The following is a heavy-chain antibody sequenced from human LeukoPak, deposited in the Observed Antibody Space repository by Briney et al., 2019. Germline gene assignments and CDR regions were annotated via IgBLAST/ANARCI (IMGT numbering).Heavy chain of an antibody. J-gene: IGHJ6*04. CDR3: ARDQETTVYGMDV. D-gene: IGHD4-11*01. CDR2: IWYDGNNK. Sequence: GGSLRLSCAASGFTFSSYGMHWVRQAPGKGLEGVAVIWYDGNNKYYEDSVKGRFTISRDNSKNKLYLQMNSLRAEETAVYYCARDQETTVYGMDVWGKGTTVTVSS. CDR1: GFTFSSYG. V-gene: IGHV3-33*01.